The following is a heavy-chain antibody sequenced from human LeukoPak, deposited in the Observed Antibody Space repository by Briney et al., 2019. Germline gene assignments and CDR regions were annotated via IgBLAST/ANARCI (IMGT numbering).Heavy chain of an antibody. V-gene: IGHV3-30*02. CDR1: GFIFSSYG. Sequence: GGSLRLSCAASGFIFSSYGMHWVRQAPGKGLEWVAAIWYDGSNKYYADSVKGRFTISRDNSKNTLYLQMNSLRAEDTAVYYCAKEALGPSDYWGQGTLVTVSS. J-gene: IGHJ4*02. CDR2: IWYDGSNK. CDR3: AKEALGPSDY.